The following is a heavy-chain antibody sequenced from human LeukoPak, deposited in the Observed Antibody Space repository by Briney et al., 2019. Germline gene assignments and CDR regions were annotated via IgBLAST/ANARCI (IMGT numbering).Heavy chain of an antibody. V-gene: IGHV1-18*01. Sequence: ASVKLSCKASVSTFSSYGISWVRQAPGQGLEWRGWRSAYNGNKNYAQKHQGRETRTTETYTSTAYMELRSLRSDDRDGYYCARVRHCSGSSCYLHNWFDPWGQGTLVTVSS. D-gene: IGHD2-15*01. CDR1: VSTFSSYG. CDR3: ARVRHCSGSSCYLHNWFDP. J-gene: IGHJ5*02. CDR2: RSAYNGNK.